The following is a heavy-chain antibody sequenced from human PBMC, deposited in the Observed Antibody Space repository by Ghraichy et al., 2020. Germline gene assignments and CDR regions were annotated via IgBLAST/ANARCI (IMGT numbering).Heavy chain of an antibody. CDR1: GFTFSSYA. V-gene: IGHV3-23*01. J-gene: IGHJ4*02. CDR3: AKIDRYDFWSGPFDY. CDR2: ISGSGGST. D-gene: IGHD3-3*01. Sequence: GGSLRLSCAASGFTFSSYAMSWVRQAPGKGLEWVSAISGSGGSTYYADSVKGRFTISRDNSKNTLYLQMNSLRAEDTAVYYCAKIDRYDFWSGPFDYWGQGTLVTVSS.